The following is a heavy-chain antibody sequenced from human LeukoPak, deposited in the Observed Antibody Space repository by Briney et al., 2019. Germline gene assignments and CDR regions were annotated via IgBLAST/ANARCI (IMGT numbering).Heavy chain of an antibody. J-gene: IGHJ4*02. Sequence: GGSLRLSCAASGFTVSSNYMSWVRQAPGKGLEWVSAISGSGGSTYYADSVKGRFTISRDNSKNTLYLQMNSLRAEDTAVYYCAKDRASSGWYGAHDYWGQGTLVTVSS. D-gene: IGHD6-19*01. CDR2: ISGSGGST. CDR3: AKDRASSGWYGAHDY. V-gene: IGHV3-23*01. CDR1: GFTVSSNY.